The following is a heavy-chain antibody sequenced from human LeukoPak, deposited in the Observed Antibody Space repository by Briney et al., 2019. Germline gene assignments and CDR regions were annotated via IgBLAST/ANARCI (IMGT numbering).Heavy chain of an antibody. D-gene: IGHD2-15*01. Sequence: GGSLRLSCAASGFTFSSYAMHWVRQAPGKGLEWVAVISYDGSNKYYADSVKGRFTISRDNSKNTLYLQMNSLRAEDTAVYYCAKKNGRSGGSSTRGPFDPWGQGTLVTVSS. CDR2: ISYDGSNK. CDR3: AKKNGRSGGSSTRGPFDP. V-gene: IGHV3-30*04. J-gene: IGHJ5*02. CDR1: GFTFSSYA.